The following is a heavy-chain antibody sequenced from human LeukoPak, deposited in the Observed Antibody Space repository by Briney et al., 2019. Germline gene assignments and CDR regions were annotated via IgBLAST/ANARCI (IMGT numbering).Heavy chain of an antibody. Sequence: ASVKVSCKASGYTFTSYYMHWVRQAPGQGVEWMGWTNPNSGGTNYVQKFQGRVTMTRDTSISTAYMELRSLRSEDTAVYYCARGNSRWSTPASSYYYRMDVWGQGTTVAVSS. CDR1: GYTFTSYY. D-gene: IGHD2-2*01. CDR3: ARGNSRWSTPASSYYYRMDV. J-gene: IGHJ6*02. V-gene: IGHV1-2*02. CDR2: TNPNSGGT.